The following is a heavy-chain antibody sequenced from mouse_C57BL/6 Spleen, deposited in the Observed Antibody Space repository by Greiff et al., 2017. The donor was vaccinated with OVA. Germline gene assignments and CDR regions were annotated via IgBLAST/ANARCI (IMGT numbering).Heavy chain of an antibody. D-gene: IGHD3-3*01. CDR3: AREGWNGG. J-gene: IGHJ2*01. Sequence: SGPELVKPGASVKISCKASGYAFSSSWMNWVKQRPGKGLEWIGRIYPGDGDTNYNGKFKGKATLTADKSSSTAYMQLSSLTSEDSAVYFCAREGWNGGWGQGTTLTVSS. CDR2: IYPGDGDT. CDR1: GYAFSSSW. V-gene: IGHV1-82*01.